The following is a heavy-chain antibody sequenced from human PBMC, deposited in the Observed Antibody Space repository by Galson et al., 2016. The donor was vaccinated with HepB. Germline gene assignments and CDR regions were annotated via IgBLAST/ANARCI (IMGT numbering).Heavy chain of an antibody. V-gene: IGHV4-59*12. CDR3: ARDAYGSGSYYKRNRDAFDV. J-gene: IGHJ3*01. CDR1: GRSISGYQ. D-gene: IGHD3-10*01. CDR2: MHYSGST. Sequence: SETLSLTCTVSGRSISGYQWSWIRQPPGKGLEWVGSMHYSGSTNYNPSLKSRVTMSLDTSKNQFSLKLTSVTAADTAVYYCARDAYGSGSYYKRNRDAFDVWGQGTVLTVSS.